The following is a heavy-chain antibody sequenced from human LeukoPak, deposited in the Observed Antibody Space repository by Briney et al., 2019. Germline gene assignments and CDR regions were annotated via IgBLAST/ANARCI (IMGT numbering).Heavy chain of an antibody. J-gene: IGHJ4*02. CDR1: GGSFSGYY. CDR2: INHSGST. D-gene: IGHD3-10*01. CDR3: ARNVLLWFGEANHFDY. V-gene: IGHV4-34*01. Sequence: ASETLSLTCAVYGGSFSGYYWSWIRQPPGKGLEWIGEINHSGSTNYNPSLKSRVTISVDTSKNQLSLKLSSVTAADTAVYYCARNVLLWFGEANHFDYWGQGTLVTVSS.